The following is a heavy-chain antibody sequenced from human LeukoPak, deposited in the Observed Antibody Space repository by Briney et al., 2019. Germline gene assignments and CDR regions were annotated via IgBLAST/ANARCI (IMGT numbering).Heavy chain of an antibody. D-gene: IGHD2-2*01. CDR2: INTNTGNP. CDR1: GYTFTSYA. J-gene: IGHJ4*02. CDR3: ARDLYCSSTSCSDFDY. V-gene: IGHV7-4-1*02. Sequence: ASVKVSCKASGYTFTSYAMNWVRQAPGQGLEWMGWINTNTGNPTYAQGFTGRFVFSLDTSVSTAYLQISSLKAEDTAVYYCARDLYCSSTSCSDFDYWGQGTLVTVSS.